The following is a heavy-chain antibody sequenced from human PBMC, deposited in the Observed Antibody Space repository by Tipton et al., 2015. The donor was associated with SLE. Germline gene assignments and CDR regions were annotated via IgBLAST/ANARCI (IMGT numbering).Heavy chain of an antibody. CDR1: GFTFSSYG. CDR3: AKDRVGARGYYGMDV. V-gene: IGHV3-30*18. J-gene: IGHJ6*02. D-gene: IGHD1-26*01. Sequence: RSLRLSCAASGFTFSSYGMHWVRQAPGKGLEWVAVISYDGSNKYYADSVKGRFTISRDNSKNTLYLQMNSLRAEDTAVYYCAKDRVGARGYYGMDVWGQGTTVTVSS. CDR2: ISYDGSNK.